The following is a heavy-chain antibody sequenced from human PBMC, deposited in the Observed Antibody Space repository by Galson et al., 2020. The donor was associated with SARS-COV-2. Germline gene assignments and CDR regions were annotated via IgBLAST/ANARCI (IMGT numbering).Heavy chain of an antibody. J-gene: IGHJ5*02. CDR2: IYHSGST. CDR1: GYSISSGYY. Sequence: SETLSLTCAVSGYSISSGYYWGWIRQPPGKGLEWIGGIYHSGSTYYNPSLKSRVTISVDTSKNQSSLKLSSVTAADTAVYYCATQWDILTGTSWFDPWGQGTLVTVSS. V-gene: IGHV4-38-2*01. D-gene: IGHD3-9*01. CDR3: ATQWDILTGTSWFDP.